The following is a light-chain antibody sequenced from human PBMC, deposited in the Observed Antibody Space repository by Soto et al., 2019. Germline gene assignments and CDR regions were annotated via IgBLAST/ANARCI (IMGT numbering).Light chain of an antibody. V-gene: IGKV1-39*01. CDR1: QSISSY. Sequence: DIQMTPSPSSLSASVGDRVTITCRASQSISSYLNWYQQKPGKAPKLLIYAASSLQSGVPSRFSGSGSETDFALAISSLQPEDFATYYCKQSYSTPYTFGQGTKLEIK. CDR3: KQSYSTPYT. CDR2: AAS. J-gene: IGKJ2*01.